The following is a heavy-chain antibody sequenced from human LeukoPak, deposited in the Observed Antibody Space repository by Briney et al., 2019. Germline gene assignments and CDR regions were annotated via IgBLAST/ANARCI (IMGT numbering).Heavy chain of an antibody. J-gene: IGHJ6*03. D-gene: IGHD3-16*02. V-gene: IGHV1-18*01. Sequence: GASVKVSCKASGYTFTSYGISWVRQAPGQGLEWMGWISAYNGNTNYAQKLQGRVTMTTDTSTSTAYMELRSLRSDDTAVYYCARVGGGLGVGAIVYYYYMDVWGKGTTVTISS. CDR2: ISAYNGNT. CDR1: GYTFTSYG. CDR3: ARVGGGLGVGAIVYYYYMDV.